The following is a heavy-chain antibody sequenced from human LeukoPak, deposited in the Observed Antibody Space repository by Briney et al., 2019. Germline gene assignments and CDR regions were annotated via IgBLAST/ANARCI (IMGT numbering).Heavy chain of an antibody. CDR3: ARPVTYSSSPLYYFGY. CDR2: IYTSGST. V-gene: IGHV4-61*02. CDR1: GGSISSGSYY. J-gene: IGHJ4*02. Sequence: PSETLSLTCTVSGGSISSGSYYWSWIRQPAGKGPEWIGRIYTSGSTNYNPSLKSRVTISVDTSKNQFSLKLSSVTAADTAVYYCARPVTYSSSPLYYFGYWGQGTLVTVSS. D-gene: IGHD6-6*01.